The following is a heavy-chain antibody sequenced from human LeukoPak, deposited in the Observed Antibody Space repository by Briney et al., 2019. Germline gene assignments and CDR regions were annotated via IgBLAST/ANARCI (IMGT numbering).Heavy chain of an antibody. Sequence: SETLSLTCAVYGGSFSGCYWSWIRQPPGKGLEWIGEINHSGSTNYNPSLKSRVTISVDTSKNQFSLKLSSVTAADTAVYYCARGPRWYCSSTSCYGHFDYWGQGTLVTVSS. D-gene: IGHD2-2*01. J-gene: IGHJ4*02. CDR3: ARGPRWYCSSTSCYGHFDY. CDR1: GGSFSGCY. V-gene: IGHV4-34*01. CDR2: INHSGST.